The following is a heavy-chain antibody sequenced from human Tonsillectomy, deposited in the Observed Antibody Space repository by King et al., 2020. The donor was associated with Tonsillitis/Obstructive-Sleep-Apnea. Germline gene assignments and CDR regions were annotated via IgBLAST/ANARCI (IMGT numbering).Heavy chain of an antibody. Sequence: VQLVESGAEVKKPGASVKVSCKASGYTFTSYYMHWVRQAPGQGLEWMGIINPSGGSTSYAQKFQGRVTMTRDTSTSTVYMELSSLRSEDTAVYYCARRGIVVLPAAKYYYYMDVCGKGTTVTVSS. V-gene: IGHV1-46*01. CDR2: INPSGGST. CDR1: GYTFTSYY. D-gene: IGHD2-2*01. J-gene: IGHJ6*03. CDR3: ARRGIVVLPAAKYYYYMDV.